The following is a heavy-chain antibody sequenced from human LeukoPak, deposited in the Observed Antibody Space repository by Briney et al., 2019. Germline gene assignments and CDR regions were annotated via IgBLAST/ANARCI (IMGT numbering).Heavy chain of an antibody. Sequence: PGGSLRLSCTASGFTFSDYYMTWVRQAPGKGLEWISYISNSGKTILYADSMKGRFTISRDNARNSLFLVVNSLTAEDTAVYFCVRGGWDHWGLGTLVTVSS. CDR2: ISNSGKTI. CDR3: VRGGWDH. D-gene: IGHD3-16*01. CDR1: GFTFSDYY. V-gene: IGHV3-11*04. J-gene: IGHJ4*02.